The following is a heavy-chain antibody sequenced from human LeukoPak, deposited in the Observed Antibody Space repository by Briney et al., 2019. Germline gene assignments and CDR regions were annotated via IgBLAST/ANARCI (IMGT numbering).Heavy chain of an antibody. V-gene: IGHV3-48*03. Sequence: GGSLRVSCAASGFTFSSYEMNWVRQAPGKGLEWVSYISSSGSTIYYADSVEGRFTISRDNAKNSLYLQMNSLRAEDTAVYYCAELGITMIGGVWGKGTTVTISS. CDR1: GFTFSSYE. CDR2: ISSSGSTI. D-gene: IGHD3-10*02. CDR3: AELGITMIGGV. J-gene: IGHJ6*04.